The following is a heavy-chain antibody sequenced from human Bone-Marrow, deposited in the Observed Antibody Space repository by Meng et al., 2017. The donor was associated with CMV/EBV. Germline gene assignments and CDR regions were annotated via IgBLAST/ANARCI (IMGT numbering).Heavy chain of an antibody. CDR2: IKQDGSEK. Sequence: GGSLRLSCAAPGFTFSSNWMSWVRQAPGKGLEWVANIKQDGSEKYYVDSVKGRFTISRDNAKNSLYLQMNSLRAEDTAVYYCARDRYCSSTSCIYYYYGMDVWGQGTTVTVSS. CDR3: ARDRYCSSTSCIYYYYGMDV. D-gene: IGHD2-2*01. CDR1: GFTFSSNW. J-gene: IGHJ6*02. V-gene: IGHV3-7*01.